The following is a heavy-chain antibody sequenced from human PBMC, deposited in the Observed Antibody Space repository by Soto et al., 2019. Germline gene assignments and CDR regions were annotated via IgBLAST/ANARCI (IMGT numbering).Heavy chain of an antibody. V-gene: IGHV1-18*01. Sequence: GASVKVSWKASGYTFTSYGISWVRQAPGQGLEWMGWISAYNGNTNYAQKLQGRVTMTTDTSTSTAYMELRSLRSDDTAVYYCARGIAAAGTRPYYYYGMDVWGQGTTVTVSS. J-gene: IGHJ6*02. CDR1: GYTFTSYG. CDR2: ISAYNGNT. D-gene: IGHD6-13*01. CDR3: ARGIAAAGTRPYYYYGMDV.